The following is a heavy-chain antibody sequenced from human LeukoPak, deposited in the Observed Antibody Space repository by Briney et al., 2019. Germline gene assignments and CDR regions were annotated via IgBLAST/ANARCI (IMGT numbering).Heavy chain of an antibody. J-gene: IGHJ4*02. CDR1: GYSFTNFW. V-gene: IGHV5-51*01. D-gene: IGHD2-15*01. CDR3: ARLDIGSCSGGACYGSF. CDR2: IYPDDSET. Sequence: GESLKISCKASGYSFTNFWIAWVRQMPGKGLEWMGIIYPDDSETRYSPPFQGLVTISAGKSISTAYVQWSSLKASDTAMYFCARLDIGSCSGGACYGSFWGQGTLVSVSS.